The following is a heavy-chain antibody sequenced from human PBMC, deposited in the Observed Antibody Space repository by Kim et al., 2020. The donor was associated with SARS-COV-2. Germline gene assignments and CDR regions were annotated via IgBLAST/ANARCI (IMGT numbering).Heavy chain of an antibody. CDR2: IYYSGST. V-gene: IGHV4-39*01. CDR1: GGSISSSSYY. D-gene: IGHD3-22*01. Sequence: SETLSLTCTVSGGSISSSSYYWGWIRQPPGKGLEWIGSIYYSGSTYYNPSLKSRVTISVDTSKNQFSLKLSSVTTADTAVYYCAMHFRDYYDSSGYLSPWGQGTLVTVSS. J-gene: IGHJ5*02. CDR3: AMHFRDYYDSSGYLSP.